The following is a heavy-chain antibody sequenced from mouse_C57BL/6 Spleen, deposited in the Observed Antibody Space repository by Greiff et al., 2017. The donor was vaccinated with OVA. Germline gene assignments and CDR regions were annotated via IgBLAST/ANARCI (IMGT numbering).Heavy chain of an antibody. CDR2: IDPSDSYT. J-gene: IGHJ2*01. D-gene: IGHD2-1*01. CDR1: GYTFTSYW. CDR3: ARRGVYYGNYERYFDY. Sequence: VQLQQPGAELVMPGASVKLSCKASGYTFTSYWMHWVKQRPGQGLEWIGEIDPSDSYTNYNQKFKGKSTLTVDKSSSTAYMQLSSLTSEDSAVYYCARRGVYYGNYERYFDYWGQGTTLTVSS. V-gene: IGHV1-69*01.